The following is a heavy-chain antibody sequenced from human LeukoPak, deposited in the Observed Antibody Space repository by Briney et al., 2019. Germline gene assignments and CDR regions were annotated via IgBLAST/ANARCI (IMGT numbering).Heavy chain of an antibody. V-gene: IGHV3-30-3*01. J-gene: IGHJ4*02. Sequence: GGSLRLSCAASGFTFSSYAMHWVRQAPGKGLEWVAVISYDGSNKYYADSVKGRFTISRDNSKNTLYLQMYSLRAEDTAVYYCARSLQGIAAAVVVGFDYWGQGTLVTVSS. CDR3: ARSLQGIAAAVVVGFDY. CDR2: ISYDGSNK. D-gene: IGHD6-13*01. CDR1: GFTFSSYA.